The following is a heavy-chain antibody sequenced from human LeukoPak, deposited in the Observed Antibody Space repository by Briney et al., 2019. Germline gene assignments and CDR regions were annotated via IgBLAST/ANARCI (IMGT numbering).Heavy chain of an antibody. CDR3: TRGTGSYDY. V-gene: IGHV3-21*01. J-gene: IGHJ4*02. Sequence: GGSLRLSCAASGFTFSRYTVNWVRQARGKGLEWVSSITSSSTYIYYADSVKGRFTISRDNAKNSLYLHMNSLRAEDTAVYYCTRGTGSYDYWGQGTRVTVSS. CDR2: ITSSSTYI. CDR1: GFTFSRYT. D-gene: IGHD1-26*01.